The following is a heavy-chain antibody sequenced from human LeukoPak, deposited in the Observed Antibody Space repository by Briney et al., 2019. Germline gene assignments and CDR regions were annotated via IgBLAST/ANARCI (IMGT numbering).Heavy chain of an antibody. V-gene: IGHV4-59*08. D-gene: IGHD5-24*01. Sequence: PSETLSLTCTVSGGSISRYYWSWIRQPPGKGLEWIGYIYCSGSTNSDPSLKSRVTISVDTSKNQFSLKLSSVTAADTAVYYCARHVKDGYNFIDYWGQGTLVTVSS. CDR1: GGSISRYY. J-gene: IGHJ4*02. CDR3: ARHVKDGYNFIDY. CDR2: IYCSGST.